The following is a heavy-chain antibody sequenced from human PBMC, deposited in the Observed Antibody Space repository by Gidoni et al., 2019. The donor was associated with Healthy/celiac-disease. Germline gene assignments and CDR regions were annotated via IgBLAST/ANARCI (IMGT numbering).Heavy chain of an antibody. CDR1: GGTFSSYT. CDR2: IIPILGIA. V-gene: IGHV1-69*02. Sequence: QVQLVQSGAEVKKPGSSVKVSCKASGGTFSSYTISWVRQAPGQGLEWMGRIIPILGIANYAQKFQGRVTITADKSTSTAYMELSSLRSEDTAVYYCARGSDYYDSSGYSRSLDYWGQGTLVTVSS. D-gene: IGHD3-22*01. CDR3: ARGSDYYDSSGYSRSLDY. J-gene: IGHJ4*02.